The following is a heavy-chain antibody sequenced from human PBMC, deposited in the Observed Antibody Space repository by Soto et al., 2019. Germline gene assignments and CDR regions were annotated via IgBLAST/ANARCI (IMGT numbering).Heavy chain of an antibody. V-gene: IGHV4-59*12. CDR3: ARDWAGGYYDSSGYLDY. J-gene: IGHJ4*02. Sequence: PSETLSLTCTVSGGSISSYYWSWIRQPPGNGLEWIGYIYYSGSTNYNPSLKSRVTISVDTSKNQFSLYLQMNSLRAEDTAVHYCARDWAGGYYDSSGYLDYWGQGTLVTVSS. D-gene: IGHD3-22*01. CDR1: GGSISSYY. CDR2: IYYSGST.